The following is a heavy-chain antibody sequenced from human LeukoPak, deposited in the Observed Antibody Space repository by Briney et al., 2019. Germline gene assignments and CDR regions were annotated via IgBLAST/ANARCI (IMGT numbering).Heavy chain of an antibody. Sequence: SETLSLTCTVSGGSISSSSYYWGWIRQPPGKGLEWIGNIYYSGSTYYNPSLKSRVTISVDTSKNQFSLKLSSVTAADTAVYYCARSILRKDAFGIWGQGTMVTVSS. J-gene: IGHJ3*02. D-gene: IGHD4-17*01. CDR3: ARSILRKDAFGI. V-gene: IGHV4-39*07. CDR1: GGSISSSSYY. CDR2: IYYSGST.